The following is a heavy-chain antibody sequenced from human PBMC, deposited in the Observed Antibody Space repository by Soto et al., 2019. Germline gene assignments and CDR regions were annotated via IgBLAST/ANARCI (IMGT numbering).Heavy chain of an antibody. V-gene: IGHV1-3*01. D-gene: IGHD1-20*01. J-gene: IGHJ5*02. CDR3: ERHGTITGTSTWFDP. Sequence: VASVKVSCKASGYTFTSYAMHWVRQAPGQRLEWMGWINAGNGNTKYSQKFQGRVTITRDTSASTASMELSSLRSEDTAVYYCERHGTITGTSTWFDPWGPGTLVTVSS. CDR2: INAGNGNT. CDR1: GYTFTSYA.